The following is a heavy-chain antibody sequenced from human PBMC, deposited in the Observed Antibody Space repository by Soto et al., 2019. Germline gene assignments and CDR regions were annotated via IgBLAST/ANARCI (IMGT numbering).Heavy chain of an antibody. CDR2: IGPESGAT. CDR3: GRGRQKWRRNDAFDI. CDR1: GYTFTGHY. J-gene: IGHJ3*02. Sequence: ASVKVSCKASGYTFTGHYIHWVRQAPEQGPEWMGEIGPESGATRYAQKFQGRVTMTRDMSITTVYMELNNLSPDDTAVYYCGRGRQKWRRNDAFDIWGQGTLVTVSS. V-gene: IGHV1-2*02. D-gene: IGHD5-12*01.